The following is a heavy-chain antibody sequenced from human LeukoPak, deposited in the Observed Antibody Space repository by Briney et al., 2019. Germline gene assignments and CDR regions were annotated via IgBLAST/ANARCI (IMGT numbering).Heavy chain of an antibody. CDR2: INPSGGTT. CDR3: ARELISGDWTWDI. D-gene: IGHD2-21*02. J-gene: IGHJ3*02. CDR1: GYTFTSYS. V-gene: IGHV1-46*01. Sequence: ASVKVSCKASGYTFTSYSLNWVRQAPGQGLEWMGIINPSGGTTNYAQKFQGRITMTWDTSTSTVYMELSSLRSEDTAVYYCARELISGDWTWDIWGQGTMVTVSS.